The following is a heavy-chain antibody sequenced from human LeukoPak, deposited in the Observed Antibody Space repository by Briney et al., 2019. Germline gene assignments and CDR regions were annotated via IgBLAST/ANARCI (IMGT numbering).Heavy chain of an antibody. Sequence: PGGSLRLSCAASGFTFSSYAMSWVLQAPGKGLEWVSAIGSGGESTYYADSVKGRFTISRDNSRNTLYLQMNSLRAEDTAVYYCAKGSSGWPYYFDHWGQGNLVSVSS. V-gene: IGHV3-23*01. CDR2: IGSGGEST. CDR3: AKGSSGWPYYFDH. D-gene: IGHD6-19*01. CDR1: GFTFSSYA. J-gene: IGHJ4*02.